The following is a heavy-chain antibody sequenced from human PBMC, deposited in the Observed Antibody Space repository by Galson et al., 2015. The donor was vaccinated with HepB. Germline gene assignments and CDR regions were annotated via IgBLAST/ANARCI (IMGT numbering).Heavy chain of an antibody. Sequence: SLRLSCAASGFTFSSYAMHWVRQAPGKGLEWVAVISYDGSNKYYADSVKGRFTISRDNSKNTLYLQMNSLRAEDTAVYYCARELPDFWSGYYRSPWFDPWGQGTLVTVSS. CDR2: ISYDGSNK. V-gene: IGHV3-30*04. D-gene: IGHD3-3*01. CDR3: ARELPDFWSGYYRSPWFDP. J-gene: IGHJ5*02. CDR1: GFTFSSYA.